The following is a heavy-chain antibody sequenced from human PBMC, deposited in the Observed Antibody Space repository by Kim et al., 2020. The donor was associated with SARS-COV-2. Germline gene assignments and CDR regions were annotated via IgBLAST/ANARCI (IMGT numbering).Heavy chain of an antibody. CDR1: GSSISRGHY. V-gene: IGHV4-38-2*01. CDR2: IYHSGST. J-gene: IGHJ3*01. D-gene: IGHD3-22*01. Sequence: SETLSLTCAVSGSSISRGHYWCWLRQSPGKGLEWIANIYHSGSTYYNPSLESRVTISLDMSKNQLFLRQTSVTAADTAVYYCARAPEGTFDSSGFYWRGDAFAVWGQGTMVTVSA. CDR3: ARAPEGTFDSSGFYWRGDAFAV.